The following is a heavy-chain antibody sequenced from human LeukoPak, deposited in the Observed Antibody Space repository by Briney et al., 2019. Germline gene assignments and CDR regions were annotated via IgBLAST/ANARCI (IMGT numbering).Heavy chain of an antibody. J-gene: IGHJ5*02. CDR3: ARRTWYQRWFDP. Sequence: KPSETLSLTCAVYGGSFSGYYWSWIRQPPGKGLEWIGEINHSGSTNYNPSLKSRVTISVDTSKNQFSLKLSSVTAADTAVYYCARRTWYQRWFDPWGQGTLVTVSS. CDR1: GGSFSGYY. D-gene: IGHD6-13*01. CDR2: INHSGST. V-gene: IGHV4-34*01.